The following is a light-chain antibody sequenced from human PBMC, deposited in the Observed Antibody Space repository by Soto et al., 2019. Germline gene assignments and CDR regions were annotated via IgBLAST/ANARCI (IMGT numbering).Light chain of an antibody. Sequence: VLTQSPGTLSLSAGDRATLSCRASQSVSSSSFAWYQQKPGQAHRLLIFGTSARATGIPYRFRGSGSGTEFTLTITRLEPEAFAVYYCQQYGNSRFTFGRGTKLEIK. CDR2: GTS. V-gene: IGKV3-20*01. CDR3: QQYGNSRFT. CDR1: QSVSSSS. J-gene: IGKJ2*01.